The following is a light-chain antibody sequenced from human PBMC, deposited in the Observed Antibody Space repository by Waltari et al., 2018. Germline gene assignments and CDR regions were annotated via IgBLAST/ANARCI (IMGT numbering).Light chain of an antibody. CDR1: QSLLHSSNNKNY. V-gene: IGKV4-1*01. CDR2: WAS. Sequence: EIVMTQSPDSLAVSLGERVTINCKSRQSLLHSSNNKNYLAWYQQKPGQAPKLLIYWASTRESGVPNRFSGSGSGTDFTLTISGLRAEDVAVFYCQQYYTTPLTFGQGTRVEIK. J-gene: IGKJ1*01. CDR3: QQYYTTPLT.